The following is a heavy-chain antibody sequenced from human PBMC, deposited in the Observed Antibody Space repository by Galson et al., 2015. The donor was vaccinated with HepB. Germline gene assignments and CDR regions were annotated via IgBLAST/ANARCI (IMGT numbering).Heavy chain of an antibody. V-gene: IGHV3-30*02. CDR2: IRYDGSNK. Sequence: SLRLSCAASGFTFSSYGMHWVRQAPGKGLEWVAFIRYDGSNKYYADSVKGRFTISRDNSKNTLYLQMNSLRAEDTAVYYCAKEYYYGSGSWFDPWGQGTLVSVSS. CDR3: AKEYYYGSGSWFDP. J-gene: IGHJ5*02. D-gene: IGHD3-10*01. CDR1: GFTFSSYG.